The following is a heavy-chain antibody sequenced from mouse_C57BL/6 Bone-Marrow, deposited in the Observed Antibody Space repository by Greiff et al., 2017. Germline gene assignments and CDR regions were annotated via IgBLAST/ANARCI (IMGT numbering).Heavy chain of an antibody. CDR3: ATHCSSCLAWFAY. J-gene: IGHJ3*01. CDR2: IYPRSGNT. Sequence: VKLQQSGAELARPGASVKLSCKASGYTFTSYGISWVKQRTGQGLEWIGEIYPRSGNTNYNEKFKGKATLTADKSSSTAYMELRSLTSEDSAVYFSATHCSSCLAWFAYWGQGTLVTVSA. D-gene: IGHD6-1*01. V-gene: IGHV1-81*01. CDR1: GYTFTSYG.